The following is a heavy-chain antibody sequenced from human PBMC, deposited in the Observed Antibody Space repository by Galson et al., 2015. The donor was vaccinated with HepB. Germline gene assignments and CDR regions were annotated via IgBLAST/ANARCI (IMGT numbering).Heavy chain of an antibody. D-gene: IGHD3-22*01. CDR2: IKSKTDGGTT. J-gene: IGHJ4*02. V-gene: IGHV3-15*01. CDR1: GFTFSNAW. CDR3: TTDPWNYDSSGYYYAPVDY. Sequence: SLRLSCAASGFTFSNAWMSWVRQAPGKGLEWVGRIKSKTDGGTTDYAAPVKGRFTISRDDSKNTLYLQMNSLKTEDTAVYYCTTDPWNYDSSGYYYAPVDYWGQGTLVTVSS.